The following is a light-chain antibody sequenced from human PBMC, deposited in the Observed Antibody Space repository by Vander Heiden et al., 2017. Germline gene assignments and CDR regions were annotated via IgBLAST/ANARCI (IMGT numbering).Light chain of an antibody. J-gene: IGKJ2*01. CDR2: DAS. CDR1: QSVSSN. CDR3: QQYNNWLGT. V-gene: IGKV3-15*01. Sequence: EIVMTQSPATLSVSPGERATLPCRASQSVSSNLAWYQQKPGQAPRLLIYDASTRATGIPARFSGSGSGTEFTLTISSLQSEDFAVYYCQQYNNWLGTFGQGTKLEIK.